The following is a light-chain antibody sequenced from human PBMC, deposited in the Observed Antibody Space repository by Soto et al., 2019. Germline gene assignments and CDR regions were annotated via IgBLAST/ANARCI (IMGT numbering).Light chain of an antibody. CDR3: TSWTTSTTMI. CDR2: DVS. J-gene: IGLJ2*01. Sequence: QSVLTQPASVSGSPGQSITITCTGTRSDIGAYNFVSWYQQHPGEVPKLMLYDVSIRPSGVSNRFSGSKSGNTAYLTISGLQAEDEADYYCTSWTTSTTMIFVGGTKLTVL. CDR1: RSDIGAYNF. V-gene: IGLV2-14*03.